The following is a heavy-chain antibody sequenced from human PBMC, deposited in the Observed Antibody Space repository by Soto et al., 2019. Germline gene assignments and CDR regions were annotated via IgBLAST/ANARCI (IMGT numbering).Heavy chain of an antibody. CDR1: GGTFSSYT. V-gene: IGHV1-69*02. CDR2: IIPILGIA. J-gene: IGHJ5*02. D-gene: IGHD5-18*01. CDR3: ARVSGYSYGYVGWFDP. Sequence: QVKLVQSGAEVKKPGSSVKVSCKASGGTFSSYTISWVRQAPGQGLEWMGRIIPILGIANYAQKFQGRVTITADKSTSTAYMELSSLRSEDTAVYYCARVSGYSYGYVGWFDPWGQGTLVTVSS.